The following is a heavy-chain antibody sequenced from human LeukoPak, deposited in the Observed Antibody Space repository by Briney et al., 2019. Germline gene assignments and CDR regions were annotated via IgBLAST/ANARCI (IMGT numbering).Heavy chain of an antibody. J-gene: IGHJ4*02. CDR3: ATGGIAAGDYYFDY. V-gene: IGHV1-18*01. CDR2: ISAYNGNT. CDR1: GYTFTSYG. D-gene: IGHD6-13*01. Sequence: ASVKVSCKASGYTFTSYGISWVRQAPGQGLEWMGWISAYNGNTNYAQKLQGGVTMTEDTSTDTAYMELSSLRSEDTAVYYCATGGIAAGDYYFDYWGQGTLVTVSS.